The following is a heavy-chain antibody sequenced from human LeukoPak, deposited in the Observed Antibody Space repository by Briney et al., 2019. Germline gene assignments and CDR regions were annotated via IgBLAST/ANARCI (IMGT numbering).Heavy chain of an antibody. CDR1: GFTFSSYA. CDR3: ARDLLGIAAAGTEGV. J-gene: IGHJ4*02. CDR2: ISGSDGST. V-gene: IGHV3-23*01. D-gene: IGHD6-13*01. Sequence: GGSLRLSCAASGFTFSSYAMSWVRQAPGKGLEWVSGISGSDGSTYYADSVKGRFTIPRDNSKNTLYLQMNSLRAEDAAVYYCARDLLGIAAAGTEGVWGQGTLVTVSS.